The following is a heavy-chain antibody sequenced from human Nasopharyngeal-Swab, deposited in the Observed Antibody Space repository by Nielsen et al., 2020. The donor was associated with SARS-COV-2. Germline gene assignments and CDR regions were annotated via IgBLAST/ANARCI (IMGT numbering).Heavy chain of an antibody. CDR3: ATLRSGVGFGDYIVNYFYYGMDV. CDR2: IYYSGST. D-gene: IGHD4-17*01. J-gene: IGHJ6*02. V-gene: IGHV4-39*07. CDR1: GGSISSSSYY. Sequence: SETLSLTCTVSGGSISSSSYYWGWIRQPPGKGLEWIGSIYYSGSTYYNPSLKSRVTISVDTSKNQFSLKLSSVTAADTAVYYCATLRSGVGFGDYIVNYFYYGMDVWGQGTTVTVSS.